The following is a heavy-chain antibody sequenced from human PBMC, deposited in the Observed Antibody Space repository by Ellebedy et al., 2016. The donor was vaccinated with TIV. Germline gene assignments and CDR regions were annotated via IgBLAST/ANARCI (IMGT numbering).Heavy chain of an antibody. J-gene: IGHJ4*02. CDR1: GFTFSDYY. CDR2: ISSSGSTI. V-gene: IGHV3-11*01. CDR3: ARESPPPMGGFDY. D-gene: IGHD3-10*01. Sequence: GESLKISXAASGFTFSDYYMSWIRQAPGKGLEWVSYISSSGSTIYYADSVKGRFTISRDNAKNSLYLQMNSLRAEDTAVYYCARESPPPMGGFDYWGQGTLVTVSS.